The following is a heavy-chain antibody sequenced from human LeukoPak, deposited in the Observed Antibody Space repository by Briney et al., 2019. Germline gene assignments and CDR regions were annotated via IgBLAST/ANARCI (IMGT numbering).Heavy chain of an antibody. J-gene: IGHJ4*02. V-gene: IGHV4-59*01. CDR3: ARRAYDSSGYYQYFDY. CDR1: GGSISSYY. D-gene: IGHD3-22*01. CDR2: IYYSGST. Sequence: SETLSLTCTVSGGSISSYYWSWIRQPPGKGLEWIGYIYYSGSTSYNPSLKSRVTISVDTSKNQFSLKLSSVTAADTAVYYCARRAYDSSGYYQYFDYWGQGTRVTVSS.